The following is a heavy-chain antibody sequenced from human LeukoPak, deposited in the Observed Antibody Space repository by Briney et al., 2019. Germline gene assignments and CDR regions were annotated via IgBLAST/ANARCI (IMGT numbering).Heavy chain of an antibody. D-gene: IGHD5-12*01. CDR3: GRDSRYDQENAHFDY. V-gene: IGHV1-69*13. Sequence: SVKVSCKAAGGTFISYAISWVRQAPGQGMERMGGIIPIFGTANYAQKFQGRVTITADESTSTAYMELISLRSEDAAVYDCGRDSRYDQENAHFDYSGQGTLVTVSS. CDR2: IIPIFGTA. J-gene: IGHJ4*02. CDR1: GGTFISYA.